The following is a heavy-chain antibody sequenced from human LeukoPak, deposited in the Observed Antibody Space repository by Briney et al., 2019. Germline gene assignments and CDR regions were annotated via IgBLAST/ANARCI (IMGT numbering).Heavy chain of an antibody. V-gene: IGHV3-21*01. Sequence: GGSLRLSCAASGFTFSSYSMNWVRQAPGKGLEWVSSISSTSSYIYYADSVKGRFTISRDNAKNSLYLQMNSLRAEDTAVYYCARIWGYCSGGSCYSPYYYYMDVWGKGTTVTVSS. CDR1: GFTFSSYS. CDR3: ARIWGYCSGGSCYSPYYYYMDV. J-gene: IGHJ6*03. D-gene: IGHD2-15*01. CDR2: ISSTSSYI.